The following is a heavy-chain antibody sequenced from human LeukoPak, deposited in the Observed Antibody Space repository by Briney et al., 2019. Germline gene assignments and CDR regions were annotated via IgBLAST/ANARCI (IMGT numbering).Heavy chain of an antibody. V-gene: IGHV4-39*07. D-gene: IGHD3-22*01. J-gene: IGHJ6*02. CDR2: IYYSGST. CDR1: GGSISSSSYY. Sequence: PSETLSLTCTVSGGSISSSSYYWGWIRQPPGKGLEWIGSIYYSGSTYYNPSLKSRVTISVDRSKNQFSLKLSSVTAADTAVYYCARGRDDSSGYYPSYYYYGMDVWGQGTTVTVSS. CDR3: ARGRDDSSGYYPSYYYYGMDV.